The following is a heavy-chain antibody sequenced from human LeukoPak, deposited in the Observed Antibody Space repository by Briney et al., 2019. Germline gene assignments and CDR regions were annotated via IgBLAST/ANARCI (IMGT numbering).Heavy chain of an antibody. CDR3: ARDRVDFWSGSSY. J-gene: IGHJ4*02. CDR1: CYTFTSYG. Sequence: ASVKVSCKTSCYTFTSYGISWVRQAPGQGLEWMGWISAHNGNTNYAQKLQGRVTMTTDTSTSTAYMELWSLRSDDTAVYYCARDRVDFWSGSSYWGQGTLVTVSS. D-gene: IGHD3-3*01. V-gene: IGHV1-18*01. CDR2: ISAHNGNT.